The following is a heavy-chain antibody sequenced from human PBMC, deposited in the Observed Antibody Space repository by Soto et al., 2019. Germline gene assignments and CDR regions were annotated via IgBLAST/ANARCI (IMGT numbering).Heavy chain of an antibody. D-gene: IGHD2-2*01. J-gene: IGHJ5*02. Sequence: QVQLVESGGGLVKPGGSLRLSCAASGFTFSDYYMSWIRQAPGKGLEWVSYISSSGSTIYYADSVKGRFTISRDNAKNSLYLQMNSLRAEDQAVYYCAGNREDIVVVPAAIVNWFDPWGQGTLVTVSS. CDR2: ISSSGSTI. V-gene: IGHV3-11*01. CDR1: GFTFSDYY. CDR3: AGNREDIVVVPAAIVNWFDP.